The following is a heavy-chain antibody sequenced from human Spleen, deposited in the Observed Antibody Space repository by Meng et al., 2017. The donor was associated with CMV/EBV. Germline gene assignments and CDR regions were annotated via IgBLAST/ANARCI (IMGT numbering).Heavy chain of an antibody. V-gene: IGHV4-59*08. D-gene: IGHD3-3*01. CDR2: ISYSGRT. CDR1: GGSINSYY. J-gene: IGHJ3*02. CDR3: ASPTYYDFWSGYYREDAFDI. Sequence: SETLSLTCTVSGGSINSYYWSWIRQSAGKGLEWIGYISYSGRTNYNPSLKRRVAMSVDASKNQFSLNLTSVTAADTAVYYCASPTYYDFWSGYYREDAFDIWGQGTMVTVSS.